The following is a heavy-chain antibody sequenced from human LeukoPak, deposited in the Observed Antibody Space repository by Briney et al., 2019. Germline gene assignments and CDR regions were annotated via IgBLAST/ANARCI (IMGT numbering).Heavy chain of an antibody. CDR3: ARDRSPYYYYGMAV. Sequence: SETLSLTCTVSGGSISSGGYYWSWIRQHPGKGLEWIGYIYYSGSTYYNPSLKSRVTISVDTAKNQFSLKLSSVIAADTAVYYCARDRSPYYYYGMAVWGQGTTVTVSS. J-gene: IGHJ6*02. CDR2: IYYSGST. V-gene: IGHV4-31*03. CDR1: GGSISSGGYY.